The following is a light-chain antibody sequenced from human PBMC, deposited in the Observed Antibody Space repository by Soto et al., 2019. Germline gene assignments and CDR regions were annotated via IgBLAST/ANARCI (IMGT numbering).Light chain of an antibody. CDR3: LQYGSWYT. Sequence: ENVLTQSPGTLSVSPGERATLSCRASQSISNLAWYQQKPGQAPRLVIYDTSSRATGIPDRFSGSGSGTDFTLTICRLEPEDVAVYYCLQYGSWYTFGQGTKLEIK. V-gene: IGKV3-20*01. CDR2: DTS. J-gene: IGKJ2*01. CDR1: QSISN.